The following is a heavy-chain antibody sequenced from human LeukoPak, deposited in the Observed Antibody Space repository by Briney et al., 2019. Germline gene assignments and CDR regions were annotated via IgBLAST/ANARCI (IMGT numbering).Heavy chain of an antibody. CDR2: INTNTGNP. V-gene: IGHV7-4-1*02. CDR1: GYTFTGYA. Sequence: GASVKVSCKASGYTFTGYAMNWVRQAPGQGLEWMGWINTNTGNPTYAQGFTGRFVFSLDTSVSTAYLQISSLKAEDTAVYYCAGVLSGSYSKAFDYWGQGTLVTVSS. CDR3: AGVLSGSYSKAFDY. J-gene: IGHJ4*02. D-gene: IGHD1-26*01.